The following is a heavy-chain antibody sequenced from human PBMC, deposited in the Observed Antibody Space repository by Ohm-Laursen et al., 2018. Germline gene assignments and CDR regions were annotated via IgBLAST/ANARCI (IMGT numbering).Heavy chain of an antibody. CDR1: GFTLSCYD. D-gene: IGHD6-6*01. CDR2: ISETGSHI. J-gene: IGHJ6*02. Sequence: SLRLSCAASGFTLSCYDMNWVRPAPGKGLEWISYISETGSHIYDADSMRGRFTVARDNAKNLLYPQLNSLRVEDTAVYYCARDSSRRAREGGMDVWGQGTMVTVSS. CDR3: ARDSSRRAREGGMDV. V-gene: IGHV3-21*01.